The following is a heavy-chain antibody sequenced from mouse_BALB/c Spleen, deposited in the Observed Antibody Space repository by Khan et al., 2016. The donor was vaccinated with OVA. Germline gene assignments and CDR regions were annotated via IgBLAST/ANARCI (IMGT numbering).Heavy chain of an antibody. CDR3: AGESTRATY. CDR2: INPSSGYT. CDR1: GYTFTSYT. V-gene: IGHV1-4*01. D-gene: IGHD1-1*01. J-gene: IGHJ2*01. Sequence: QVQLQQSGAELVKPGASVKMSCKASGYTFTSYTMHWVKQRPGQGLEWIGYINPSSGYTKYNQKFKDKATLTADKSSSTAYMQLSSLTSEDSAVYNCAGESTRATYWGKGTTLTVSS.